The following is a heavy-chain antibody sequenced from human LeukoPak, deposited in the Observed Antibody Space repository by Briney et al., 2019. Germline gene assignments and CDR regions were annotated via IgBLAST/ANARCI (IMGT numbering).Heavy chain of an antibody. J-gene: IGHJ4*02. CDR1: GCTFTNYG. CDR3: ARDRDCSSSSCYGEFDY. CDR2: ISAYNGNT. V-gene: IGHV1-18*01. D-gene: IGHD2-2*01. Sequence: ASVKVSCKASGCTFTNYGISWVRQAPGQGLEWMGWISAYNGNTNYAQKLQGRVTMTTDTSTSTAYMELRSLRSDDTAVYYCARDRDCSSSSCYGEFDYWGQGTLVTVSS.